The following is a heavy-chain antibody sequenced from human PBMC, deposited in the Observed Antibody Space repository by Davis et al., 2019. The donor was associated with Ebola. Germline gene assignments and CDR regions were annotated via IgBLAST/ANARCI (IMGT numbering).Heavy chain of an antibody. CDR3: ARGYGDSDY. CDR2: INWNGAST. CDR1: GFKFDDYG. Sequence: GESLKISCAGSGFKFDDYGMSWVRQTPGKGLEWVSHINWNGASTGYSDSVKGRFTISRDNAKNSLYLQMNSLRDEDTALYYCARGYGDSDYWGQGTLVTVSS. D-gene: IGHD4-17*01. J-gene: IGHJ4*02. V-gene: IGHV3-20*04.